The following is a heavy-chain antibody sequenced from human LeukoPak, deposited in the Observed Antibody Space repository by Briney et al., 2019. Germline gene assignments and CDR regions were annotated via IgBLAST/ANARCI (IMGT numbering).Heavy chain of an antibody. CDR3: AKSRGGRIAVAGTRYGMDV. CDR1: GFSFSSYA. Sequence: PGGSLRLSCAASGFSFSSYAMHWVRLAPGKGLEWVAVISFDGSDKYYADSVKGRFTISRDNSKNTMCLQMNSLRAEDTAVYYCAKSRGGRIAVAGTRYGMDVWGQGTTVTVSS. CDR2: ISFDGSDK. J-gene: IGHJ6*02. D-gene: IGHD6-19*01. V-gene: IGHV3-30*18.